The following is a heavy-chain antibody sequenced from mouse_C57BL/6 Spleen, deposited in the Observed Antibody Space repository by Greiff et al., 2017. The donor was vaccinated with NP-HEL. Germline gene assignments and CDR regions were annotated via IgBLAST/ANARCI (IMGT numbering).Heavy chain of an antibody. CDR1: GYTFTDYY. V-gene: IGHV1-26*01. Sequence: VQLKESGPELVKPGASVKISCKASGYTFTDYYMNWVKQSHGKSLEWIGDINPNNGGTSYNQKFKGKATLTVDKSSSTAYMELRSLTSEDSAVYYCGVYSNYVRFAYWGQGTLVTVSA. J-gene: IGHJ3*01. CDR2: INPNNGGT. D-gene: IGHD2-5*01. CDR3: GVYSNYVRFAY.